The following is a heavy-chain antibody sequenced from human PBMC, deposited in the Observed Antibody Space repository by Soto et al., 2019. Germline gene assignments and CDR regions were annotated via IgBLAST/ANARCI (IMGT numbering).Heavy chain of an antibody. CDR2: ISANNGNT. Sequence: ASVKVSCKASGYTFTSYDINWVRQATGQGFEYLGWISANNGNTNYAKKFQGRVTMTRDTSTSTAYMELRSLRSDDTDVYYCARDAAVGLFDYWGQGTLVTVSS. CDR1: GYTFTSYD. CDR3: ARDAAVGLFDY. D-gene: IGHD1-26*01. J-gene: IGHJ4*02. V-gene: IGHV1-18*01.